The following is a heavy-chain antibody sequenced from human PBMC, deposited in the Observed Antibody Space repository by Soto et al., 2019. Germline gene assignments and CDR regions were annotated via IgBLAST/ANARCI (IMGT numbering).Heavy chain of an antibody. CDR1: GDSVTSGSYY. CDR3: ARAPVGLDTISYFDY. Sequence: SETLSLTCIVSGDSVTSGSYYWTWLRQPPGKGLEWIGYISYTGRTKYNPSLQSRVTISVDTSKNDFSLNLSSVTAADTAVYFCARAPVGLDTISYFDYWGQGKLVTVSS. CDR2: ISYTGRT. V-gene: IGHV4-61*03. D-gene: IGHD3-3*01. J-gene: IGHJ4*02.